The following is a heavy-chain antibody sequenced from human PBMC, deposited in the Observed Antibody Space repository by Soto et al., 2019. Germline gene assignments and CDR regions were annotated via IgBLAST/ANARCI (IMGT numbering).Heavy chain of an antibody. Sequence: TLSLTCTVPGGSISSGGAYWSWIRQYPGKDLEWIGYTHYSGTTYYNPSLKSRVTISLDTSENQFSLKLISVTAADTAVYYCASSITILGRVDYWGQGTLVTVSS. CDR2: THYSGTT. CDR3: ASSITILGRVDY. D-gene: IGHD3-9*01. V-gene: IGHV4-31*03. J-gene: IGHJ4*02. CDR1: GGSISSGGAY.